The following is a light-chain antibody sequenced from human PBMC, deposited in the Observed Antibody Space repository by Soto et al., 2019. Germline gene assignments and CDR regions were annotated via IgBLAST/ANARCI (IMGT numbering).Light chain of an antibody. J-gene: IGKJ3*01. CDR3: QHRSGFT. Sequence: EIVLTQAPATLSLSPGERATLSCRASQSVNNYLDWYQQKPGQAPRLLIYDASNRATGIPARFSGKGSGTDFTLTISSLEPEDFAVYYCQHRSGFTFGPGTKVDMK. CDR1: QSVNNY. V-gene: IGKV3-11*01. CDR2: DAS.